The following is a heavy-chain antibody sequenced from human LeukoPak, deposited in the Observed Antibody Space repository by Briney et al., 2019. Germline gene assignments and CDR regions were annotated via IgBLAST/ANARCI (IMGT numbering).Heavy chain of an antibody. V-gene: IGHV3-20*04. CDR3: AELGITMIGGV. CDR2: TNRRGDIT. Sequence: GGSLRLSCGASGYTFGDYGMSWVRQVPGKGLEWVSGTNRRGDITGYADFVKGRFTISRDNAKNSLYLQMNSLRAEDTAVYYCAELGITMIGGVWGKGTTVTISS. J-gene: IGHJ6*04. D-gene: IGHD3-10*02. CDR1: GYTFGDYG.